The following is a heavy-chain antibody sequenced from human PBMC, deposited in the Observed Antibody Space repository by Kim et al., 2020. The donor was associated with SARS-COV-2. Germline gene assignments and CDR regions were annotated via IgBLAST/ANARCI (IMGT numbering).Heavy chain of an antibody. CDR1: GYSFTSYW. CDR3: ARHGSTVTTGLGYYYGMDV. J-gene: IGHJ6*02. CDR2: IDPSDSYT. V-gene: IGHV5-10-1*01. D-gene: IGHD4-4*01. Sequence: GESLKISCKGSGYSFTSYWISWVRQMPGKGLEWMGRIDPSDSYTNYSPSFQGHVTISADKSIRTAYLQWSSLKASDTAMYYCARHGSTVTTGLGYYYGMDVWGQGTTVTVSS.